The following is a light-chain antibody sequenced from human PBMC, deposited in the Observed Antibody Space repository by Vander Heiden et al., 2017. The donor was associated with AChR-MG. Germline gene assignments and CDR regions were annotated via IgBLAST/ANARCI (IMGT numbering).Light chain of an antibody. J-gene: IGKJ3*01. V-gene: IGKV2-30*01. CDR1: PGPVYRDGIIY. Sequence: VVMTQSPPSLSVTLGQPASLSCRSSPGPVYRDGIIYLHWFPQRPGQSPRRLIYAVSYRDSGVPDRFSSRGSGTDFTLRISRVEAEDVRVFYCMQGTPWPFTFGPGTRVDVK. CDR3: MQGTPWPFT. CDR2: AVS.